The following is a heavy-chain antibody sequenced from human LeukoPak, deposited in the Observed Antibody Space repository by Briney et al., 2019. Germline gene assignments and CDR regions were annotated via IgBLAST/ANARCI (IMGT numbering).Heavy chain of an antibody. CDR2: ISSSGSTI. Sequence: GGSLRLSCAASGFTFSSYAMSWVRQAPGKGLEWVSYISSSGSTIYYADSVKGRFTISRDNAKNSLYLQMNSLRAEDTAVYYCARAGPRWAFDIWGQGTMVTVSS. J-gene: IGHJ3*02. CDR3: ARAGPRWAFDI. CDR1: GFTFSSYA. V-gene: IGHV3-48*04. D-gene: IGHD4-23*01.